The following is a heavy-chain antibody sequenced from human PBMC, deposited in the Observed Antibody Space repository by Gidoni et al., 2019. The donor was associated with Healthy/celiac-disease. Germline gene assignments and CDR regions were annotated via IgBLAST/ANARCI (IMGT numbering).Heavy chain of an antibody. J-gene: IGHJ1*01. CDR3: ATGPHGYREH. V-gene: IGHV3-23*04. Sequence: EVRLVESGGGLGQHGGSLRLSCEAFGFTFNRYPLSWVRQAPGKGLEWFAAIDESRSNTYYTDSVKGRFTISRDNYINTLYLGMSSLTVEDTAVYFCATGPHGYREHWGQGHLVTVSS. CDR2: IDESRSNT. D-gene: IGHD5-18*01. CDR1: GFTFNRYP.